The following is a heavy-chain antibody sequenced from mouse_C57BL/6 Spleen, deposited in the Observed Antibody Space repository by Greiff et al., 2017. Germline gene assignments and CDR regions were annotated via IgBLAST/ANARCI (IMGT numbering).Heavy chain of an antibody. CDR1: GYTFTDYY. CDR2: INPNNGGT. CDR3: ARGVITTDAMDY. Sequence: VQLQQSGPELVKPGASVKISCKASGYTFTDYYMNWVKQSHGKSLEWIGDINPNNGGTSYNQKFKGKATLTVDKSPSTAYMELRSLTSEDSAVYYCARGVITTDAMDYWGQGTSVTVSS. J-gene: IGHJ4*01. D-gene: IGHD1-1*01. V-gene: IGHV1-26*01.